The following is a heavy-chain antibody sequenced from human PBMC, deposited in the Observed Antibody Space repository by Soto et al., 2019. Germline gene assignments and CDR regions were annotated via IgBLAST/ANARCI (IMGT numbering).Heavy chain of an antibody. CDR1: GFTFSSYA. CDR2: ISGSGGST. Sequence: PGGSLRLSCAASGFTFSSYAMSWVRQAPGKGLEWVSAISGSGGSTYYADSVKGRFTISRDNSKNTLYLQMNSLRAEDTAVYYCAKSFTALGYYYYGMDVWGQGNTVTVS. CDR3: AKSFTALGYYYYGMDV. D-gene: IGHD5-18*01. J-gene: IGHJ6*02. V-gene: IGHV3-23*01.